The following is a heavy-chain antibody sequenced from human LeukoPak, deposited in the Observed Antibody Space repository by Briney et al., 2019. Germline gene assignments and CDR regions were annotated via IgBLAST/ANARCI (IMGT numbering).Heavy chain of an antibody. CDR1: GGSISSFY. D-gene: IGHD5-18*01. CDR2: IYYSGST. J-gene: IGHJ4*02. Sequence: KTSETLSLTCTVSGGSISSFYWSGIRQPPGKGLEWIGYIYYSGSTNYNPSLKSRVTISVDTKTQFSLKLSSVTAADTAVYYCAAYTYAYYSDYWGQGTLVTVSS. CDR3: AAYTYAYYSDY. V-gene: IGHV4-59*01.